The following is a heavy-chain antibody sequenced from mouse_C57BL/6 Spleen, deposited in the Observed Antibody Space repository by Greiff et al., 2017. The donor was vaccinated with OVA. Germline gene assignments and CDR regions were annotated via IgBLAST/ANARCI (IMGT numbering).Heavy chain of an antibody. V-gene: IGHV10-3*01. CDR1: GFTFNTYA. Sequence: VQLVESGGGLVQPKGSLKLSCAASGFTFNTYAMHWVRQAPGQGLEWVARLRSKSSNYATYYADSVKDRFTISRDDSQSMRYLQMNNLKTEDTAMYYCVPELRAFAYWGQGTLVTVSA. CDR3: VPELRAFAY. J-gene: IGHJ3*01. CDR2: LRSKSSNYAT. D-gene: IGHD3-1*01.